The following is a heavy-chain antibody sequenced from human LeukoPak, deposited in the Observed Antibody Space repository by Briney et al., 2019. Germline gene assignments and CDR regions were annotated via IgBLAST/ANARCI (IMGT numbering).Heavy chain of an antibody. V-gene: IGHV3-30-3*01. D-gene: IGHD3-10*01. CDR1: GFTFSSYA. CDR3: ARDPNGVDY. CDR2: ISYDGSNK. Sequence: GGSLRLSCAASGFTFSSYAMHWVRQAPGKGLEWVAVISYDGSNKYYADSVKGRLTISRDNSKNTLYLQMNSLRAEDTAVYYCARDPNGVDYWGQGTLVTVSS. J-gene: IGHJ4*02.